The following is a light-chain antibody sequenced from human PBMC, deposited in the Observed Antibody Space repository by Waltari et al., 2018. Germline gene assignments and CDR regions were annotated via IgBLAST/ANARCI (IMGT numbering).Light chain of an antibody. CDR3: QQYASPPIT. CDR2: GAS. V-gene: IGKV3-20*01. CDR1: QNAGKNY. J-gene: IGKJ5*01. Sequence: EILLTQSPGTLSLSPGERATLSCRASQNAGKNYLGWYQQIPGQPPRLLIFGASNRATGIPDRFSGSGSGTDFTLTISRLESEDFAVYFCQQYASPPITFGQGTRLE.